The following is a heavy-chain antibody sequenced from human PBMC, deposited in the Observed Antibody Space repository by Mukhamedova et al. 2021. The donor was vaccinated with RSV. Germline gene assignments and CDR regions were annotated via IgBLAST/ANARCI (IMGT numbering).Heavy chain of an antibody. D-gene: IGHD6-19*01. CDR3: VKDAYIGMIDLHSSGWLPDS. V-gene: IGHV3-64D*06. CDR2: ISSNGRST. J-gene: IGHJ4*02. Sequence: VRQTPQKGLEYVSAISSNGRSTYYADSVKDRFTISRDISKSTVYLQMSRLRPEDTAWYYCVKDAYIGMIDLHSSGWLPDSWGQG.